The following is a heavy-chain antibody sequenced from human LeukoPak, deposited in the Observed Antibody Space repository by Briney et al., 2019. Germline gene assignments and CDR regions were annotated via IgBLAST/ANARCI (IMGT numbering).Heavy chain of an antibody. V-gene: IGHV1-8*01. J-gene: IGHJ4*02. Sequence: ASVKVSCKASGYTFTSYDINWVRQATGQGLEWMGWMNPNSGNTGYAQKFQGRVTMTRNTSISTAYMELSSLRSEDTAVYYCARVVYDSSGYWDYFDYWGQGTLVTVPS. CDR3: ARVVYDSSGYWDYFDY. CDR1: GYTFTSYD. D-gene: IGHD3-22*01. CDR2: MNPNSGNT.